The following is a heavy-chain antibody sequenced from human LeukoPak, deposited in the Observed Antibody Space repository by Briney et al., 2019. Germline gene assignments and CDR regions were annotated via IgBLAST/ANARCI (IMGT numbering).Heavy chain of an antibody. CDR2: ISAYNGNT. CDR1: GYTFTSYG. CDR3: ARAAGVYGSQAAFDI. D-gene: IGHD4-17*01. V-gene: IGHV1-18*01. Sequence: ASVKVSCKASGYTFTSYGISWVRQAPGQGLEWMGWISAYNGNTNYAQKLQGRVTMTTDTSTSTAYMELRSLRSDDTAVYYCARAAGVYGSQAAFDIWGQGTMVTVSS. J-gene: IGHJ3*02.